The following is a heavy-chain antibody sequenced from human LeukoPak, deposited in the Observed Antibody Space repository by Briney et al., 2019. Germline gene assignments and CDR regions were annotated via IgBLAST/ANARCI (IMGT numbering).Heavy chain of an antibody. V-gene: IGHV1-69*05. D-gene: IGHD3-10*01. J-gene: IGHJ6*03. CDR2: IITIFGTA. Sequence: GASVKVSCKASGGTFSSYAISWVRQAPGQGLEWMGGIITIFGTANYAQKFQGRVTITTDESTSTAYMELSSLRSEDTAVYYRARAPLLDYYYYYMDVWGKGTTVTVSS. CDR3: ARAPLLDYYYYYMDV. CDR1: GGTFSSYA.